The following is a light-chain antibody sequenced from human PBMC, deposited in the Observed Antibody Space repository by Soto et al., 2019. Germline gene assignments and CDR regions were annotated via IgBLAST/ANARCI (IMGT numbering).Light chain of an antibody. V-gene: IGKV3-20*01. CDR3: QQYSISKWT. Sequence: EIVLTQSPGTLSLSPGERATLSCRASQSLDNRHLAWYQNKPGQTPRLLIYGASNRATGIPVRFSGGAWETDFPITISMLHAEYFAVYYCQQYSISKWTFGQGTKVEIK. CDR1: QSLDNRH. J-gene: IGKJ1*01. CDR2: GAS.